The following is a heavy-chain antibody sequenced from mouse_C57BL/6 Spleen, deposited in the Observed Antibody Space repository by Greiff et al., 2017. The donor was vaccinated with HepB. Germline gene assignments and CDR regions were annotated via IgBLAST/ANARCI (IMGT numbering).Heavy chain of an antibody. D-gene: IGHD4-1*02. V-gene: IGHV1-50*01. CDR1: GYTFTSYW. Sequence: VQLQHPGAELVKPGASVKLSCKASGYTFTSYWMQWVKQRPGQGLEWIGEIDPSDSYTNYNQKFKGKATLTVDTSSSTAYMQLSSLTSEDSAVYYCARYQLGRRDYWGQGTTLTVSS. J-gene: IGHJ2*01. CDR3: ARYQLGRRDY. CDR2: IDPSDSYT.